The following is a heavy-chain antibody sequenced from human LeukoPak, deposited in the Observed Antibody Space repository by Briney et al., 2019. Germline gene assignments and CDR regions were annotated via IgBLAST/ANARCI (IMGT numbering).Heavy chain of an antibody. CDR1: GGSCSGYY. D-gene: IGHD3-3*01. Sequence: SETLSLTCAVYGGSCSGYYWSWIRQPPGKGLEWIGEINHSGSTNYNPSLKSRVTISVDTSKNQFSLKLSSVTAADTAVYYCARVYDFWSGYYWGYMDVWGKGTTVTVSS. CDR3: ARVYDFWSGYYWGYMDV. CDR2: INHSGST. J-gene: IGHJ6*03. V-gene: IGHV4-34*01.